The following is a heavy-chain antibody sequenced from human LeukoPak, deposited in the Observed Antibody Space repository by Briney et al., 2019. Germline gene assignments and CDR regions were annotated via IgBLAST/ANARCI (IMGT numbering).Heavy chain of an antibody. CDR3: ARVPQYSSSPYYYYYMDV. Sequence: SETLSLTCTVSGGSISSYYWSWIRQPPGKGLEWIGYIYYSGSTNYNPSLKSRVTISVDTSKNQFSLKLSSVTAADTAVYYCARVPQYSSSPYYYYYMDVWGKGTTVTVSS. CDR1: GGSISSYY. V-gene: IGHV4-59*01. CDR2: IYYSGST. J-gene: IGHJ6*03. D-gene: IGHD6-13*01.